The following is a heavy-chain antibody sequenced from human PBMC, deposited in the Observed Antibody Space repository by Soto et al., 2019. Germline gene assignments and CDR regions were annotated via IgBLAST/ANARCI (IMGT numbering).Heavy chain of an antibody. CDR2: IYHSGST. CDR1: GCSISSGGYS. J-gene: IGHJ5*02. V-gene: IGHV4-30-2*01. D-gene: IGHD2-2*01. Sequence: SETLSLTCAVSGCSISSGGYSWSWIRQPPGKGLEWIGYIYHSGSTYYNPSLKSRVTISVDRSKNQFSLKLSSVTAADTAVYYCASVPSPWGQGTLVTVSS. CDR3: ASVPSP.